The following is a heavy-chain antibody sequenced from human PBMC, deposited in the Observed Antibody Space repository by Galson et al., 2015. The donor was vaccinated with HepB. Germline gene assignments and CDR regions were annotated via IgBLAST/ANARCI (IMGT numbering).Heavy chain of an antibody. J-gene: IGHJ4*02. D-gene: IGHD3-10*01. Sequence: SLRLSCAASGFTFSSYAMSWVRQAPGKGLEWVSAISGSGAGTYYADSVKGRFTISRDNSKSTLYLQMNSLRAEDTAVYYCAKDENYYGSGSYSNWGQGTLVTVSS. CDR1: GFTFSSYA. V-gene: IGHV3-23*01. CDR2: ISGSGAGT. CDR3: AKDENYYGSGSYSN.